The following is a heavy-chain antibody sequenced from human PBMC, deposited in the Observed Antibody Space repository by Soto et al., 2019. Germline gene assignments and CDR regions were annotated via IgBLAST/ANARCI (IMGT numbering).Heavy chain of an antibody. D-gene: IGHD2-21*02. CDR2: IVVGSGNT. J-gene: IGHJ6*02. CDR3: AADPAYCGGDCFHPPYYYGMDV. CDR1: GFTFTSSA. Sequence: ASVKVSCKASGFTFTSSAVQWVRLARGQRLEWIGWIVVGSGNTNYAQKFQERVTITRDMSTSTAYMELSSLRSEDTAVYYCAADPAYCGGDCFHPPYYYGMDVWGQGTTVTVSS. V-gene: IGHV1-58*01.